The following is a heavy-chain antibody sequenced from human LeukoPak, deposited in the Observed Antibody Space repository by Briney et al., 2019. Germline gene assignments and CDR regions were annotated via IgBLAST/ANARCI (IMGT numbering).Heavy chain of an antibody. CDR1: GYTLTELS. Sequence: ASVKVSCKVSGYTLTELSMHWVRQAPGKGLEWMGGFDPEDGETIYAQKFQGRVTMTEDTSTDTAYMELSSLRSEDTAVYYCATYFSGWGWFDPWGQGTLVTVSS. V-gene: IGHV1-24*01. CDR2: FDPEDGET. CDR3: ATYFSGWGWFDP. J-gene: IGHJ5*02. D-gene: IGHD6-25*01.